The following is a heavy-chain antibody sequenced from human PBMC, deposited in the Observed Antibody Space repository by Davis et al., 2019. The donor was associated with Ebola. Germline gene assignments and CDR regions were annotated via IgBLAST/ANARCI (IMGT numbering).Heavy chain of an antibody. CDR1: GYTFTSYD. D-gene: IGHD6-13*01. CDR3: ARDGIAAALVDYYYYGMDV. Sequence: ASVNVSCKASGYTFTSYDINWVRQAPGQGLEWMGWMNPNSGSTNDAQKFQGWVTMTRGTSISTAYMELSRLRSDDTAVYYCARDGIAAALVDYYYYGMDVWGQGTTVTVSS. V-gene: IGHV1-2*04. CDR2: MNPNSGST. J-gene: IGHJ6*02.